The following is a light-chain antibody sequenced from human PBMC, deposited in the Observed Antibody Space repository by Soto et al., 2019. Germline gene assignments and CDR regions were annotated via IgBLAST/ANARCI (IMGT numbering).Light chain of an antibody. CDR3: QQYNNSPPYT. J-gene: IGKJ3*01. CDR2: GAS. Sequence: EIVMTQSPTTLSVSPGDRATLSCRASQSVSSNLVWYQQKPGQAHRLLIYGASTRATGIPARFSGSGSGTAFTLTISSLLSEDFAVYYCQQYNNSPPYTFGPGTNVDIK. CDR1: QSVSSN. V-gene: IGKV3-15*01.